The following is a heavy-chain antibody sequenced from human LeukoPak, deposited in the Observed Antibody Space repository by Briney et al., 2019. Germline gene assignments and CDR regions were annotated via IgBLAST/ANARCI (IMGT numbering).Heavy chain of an antibody. J-gene: IGHJ3*02. CDR2: INPNSGGT. Sequence: GASVKVSCKASGYTFTGYFMHWVRQAPGQGLEWMGRINPNSGGTNYAQKFQGRVTMTRDTSISTAYMELSRLRSDDTAVYYCARVMLGSYYSDAFDIWGQGTMVTVSS. CDR3: ARVMLGSYYSDAFDI. D-gene: IGHD1-26*01. V-gene: IGHV1-2*06. CDR1: GYTFTGYF.